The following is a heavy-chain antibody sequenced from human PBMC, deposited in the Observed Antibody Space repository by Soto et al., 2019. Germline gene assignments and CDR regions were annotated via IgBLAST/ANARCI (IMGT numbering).Heavy chain of an antibody. J-gene: IGHJ4*01. CDR1: GFTVSGSY. CDR2: IYPAGTT. D-gene: IGHD1-26*01. V-gene: IGHV3-66*01. Sequence: EVQLVESGGGLVQPGGSLRLSCAVSGFTVSGSYMFWVRQAPGEGPEWVSVIYPAGTTYYADSVRGRFTISRDNSQNMVFLEMNSLRAEDTALYYCARERGLSRGPWGDWGQGTLGTVSS. CDR3: ARERGLSRGPWGD.